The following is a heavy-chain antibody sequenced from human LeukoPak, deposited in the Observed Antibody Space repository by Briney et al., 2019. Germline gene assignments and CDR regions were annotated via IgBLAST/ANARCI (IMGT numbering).Heavy chain of an antibody. CDR3: ARGLSRYFDWLSAYYYGMDV. J-gene: IGHJ6*02. D-gene: IGHD3-9*01. V-gene: IGHV1-8*01. Sequence: GASVKVSCKASGYTFTSYDINWVRQATGQGLEWMGWMNPNSGNTGYAQKFQGRVTMTRNTSISTAYMELSSLRSEDTAVYYCARGLSRYFDWLSAYYYGMDVWGQGTTVTVSS. CDR1: GYTFTSYD. CDR2: MNPNSGNT.